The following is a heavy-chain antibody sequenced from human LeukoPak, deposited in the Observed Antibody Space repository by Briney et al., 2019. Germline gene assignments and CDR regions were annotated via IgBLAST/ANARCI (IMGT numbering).Heavy chain of an antibody. V-gene: IGHV1-69*04. D-gene: IGHD5-12*01. CDR3: ARDREMATIPGGDY. Sequence: ASVKVSCKASGGTFSSYAISWVRQAPGQGLEWMGRIIPTLGIANYAQKFQGRVTITADKSTSTAYMELSSLRSEDTAVYYCARDREMATIPGGDYWGQGTLVTVSS. CDR2: IIPTLGIA. J-gene: IGHJ4*02. CDR1: GGTFSSYA.